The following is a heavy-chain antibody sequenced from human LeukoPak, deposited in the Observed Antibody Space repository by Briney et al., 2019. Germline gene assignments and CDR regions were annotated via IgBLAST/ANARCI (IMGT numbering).Heavy chain of an antibody. CDR3: ARSDYDYVWGSYVDY. Sequence: PGGSLRLSCAASGFTFSSYSMNWVRQASGKGLEWVSSISSSSSYIYYADSVKGRFTISRDNAKNSLYLQMNSLRAEDTAVYYCARSDYDYVWGSYVDYWGQGTLVTVSS. V-gene: IGHV3-21*01. J-gene: IGHJ4*02. D-gene: IGHD3-16*01. CDR1: GFTFSSYS. CDR2: ISSSSSYI.